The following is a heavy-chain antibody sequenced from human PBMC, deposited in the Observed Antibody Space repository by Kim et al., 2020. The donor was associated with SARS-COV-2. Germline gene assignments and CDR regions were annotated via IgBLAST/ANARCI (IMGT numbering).Heavy chain of an antibody. CDR3: VRDREITRDHFGGLHFDY. CDR1: GDSVSRNNAG. J-gene: IGHJ4*02. CDR2: TYYRSTWYF. Sequence: SQTLSLTCVISGDSVSRNNAGWNWIRQSPSRGLEWLGRTYYRSTWYFDYAASVQSRITFKPDTSKNQFSLHLRSVTPEDTTVYYCVRDREITRDHFGGLHFDYWGQGARVIVSS. D-gene: IGHD3-16*01. V-gene: IGHV6-1*01.